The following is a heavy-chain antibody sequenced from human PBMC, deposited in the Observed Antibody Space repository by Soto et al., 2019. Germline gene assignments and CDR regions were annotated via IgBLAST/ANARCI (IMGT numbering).Heavy chain of an antibody. Sequence: GGSLRLSCAASGFTFSDYYMSWIRQAPGKGLEWVSYISSSGSTIYYADSVKGRFTISRDNAKNSLYLQMNSLRAEDTAVYYCARYRGEQLFTDYYYYYYMDVWGKGTTVTVSS. CDR2: ISSSGSTI. J-gene: IGHJ6*03. V-gene: IGHV3-11*01. CDR3: ARYRGEQLFTDYYYYYYMDV. D-gene: IGHD6-13*01. CDR1: GFTFSDYY.